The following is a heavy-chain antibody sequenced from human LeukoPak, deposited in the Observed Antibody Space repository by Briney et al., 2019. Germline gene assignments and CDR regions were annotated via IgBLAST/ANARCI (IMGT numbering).Heavy chain of an antibody. D-gene: IGHD6-13*01. CDR1: GGSFSGYY. CDR3: ARRRAAAGYFDY. J-gene: IGHJ4*02. CDR2: INHSGST. Sequence: PSETLSLTCAVYGGSFSGYYWSWIRQPPGKGLEWIGEINHSGSTNYNPSLKSRVTISVDTSKNQFSLKLSSVTAADTAVYYCARRRAAAGYFDYWGQGTPVTVSS. V-gene: IGHV4-34*01.